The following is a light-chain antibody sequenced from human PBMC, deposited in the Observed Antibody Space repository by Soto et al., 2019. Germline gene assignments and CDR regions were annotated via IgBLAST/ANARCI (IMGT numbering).Light chain of an antibody. J-gene: IGKJ1*01. CDR3: QQYGSSPT. CDR1: QSVSSSY. CDR2: GAS. Sequence: EIALTQSPGTPSLSPGEKATLSCRASQSVSSSYLAWYQQKPGQAPRLLIYGASSKATGIPDRFSGSGSGTDFTLTISRLEPEDFAVYYCQQYGSSPTFGQGTKVDIK. V-gene: IGKV3-20*01.